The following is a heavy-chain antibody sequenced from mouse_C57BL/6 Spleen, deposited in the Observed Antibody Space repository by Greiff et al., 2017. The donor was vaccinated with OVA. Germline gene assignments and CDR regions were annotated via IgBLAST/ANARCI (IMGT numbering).Heavy chain of an antibody. V-gene: IGHV1-55*01. D-gene: IGHD1-1*01. CDR2: IYPGSGST. Sequence: VQLQQPGAELVKPGASVKMSCKASGYTFTSYWITWVKQRPGQGLEWIGDIYPGSGSTNYNEKFKSKATLTVDTSSSTAYMQLSSLTSEDSAVYYCARGLGIYGSSYTSFMDYWGQGTSVTVSS. J-gene: IGHJ4*01. CDR1: GYTFTSYW. CDR3: ARGLGIYGSSYTSFMDY.